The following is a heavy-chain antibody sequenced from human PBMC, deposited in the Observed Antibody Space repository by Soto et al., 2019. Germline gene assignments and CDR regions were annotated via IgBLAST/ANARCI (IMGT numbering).Heavy chain of an antibody. CDR1: GFSLSTNGVG. Sequence: QITLKESGPTLVKPTQTLTLTCTVSGFSLSTNGVGVGWIRQPPGKALEWLAIVYWNDDTRYSPSLESRLTIARDAYKNQVILIMTNMDPVDTATYYCAHRHFNQVAYFDYWGQGTLVTVSS. J-gene: IGHJ4*02. V-gene: IGHV2-5*01. CDR3: AHRHFNQVAYFDY. CDR2: VYWNDDT.